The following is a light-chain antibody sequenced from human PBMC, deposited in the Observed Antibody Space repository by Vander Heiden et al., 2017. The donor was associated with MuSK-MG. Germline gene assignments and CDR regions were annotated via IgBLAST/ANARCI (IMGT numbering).Light chain of an antibody. CDR3: QNDDGFPWT. CDR1: QSISTW. V-gene: IGKV1-5*03. Sequence: DIQMTQSPSTLSASVGDRVTITCRASQSISTWLAWYQQKPGKAPKLLIYEASTLDSGVPSTFSGSGSGAEFTLTISSLQPDDFATYYCQNDDGFPWTFGQGTKVEIK. J-gene: IGKJ1*01. CDR2: EAS.